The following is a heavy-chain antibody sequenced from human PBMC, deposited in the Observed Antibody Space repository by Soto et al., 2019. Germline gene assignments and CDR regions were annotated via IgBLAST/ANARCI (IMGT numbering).Heavy chain of an antibody. Sequence: QVQLVQSGAEVKKPGASVKVSCKASGFTFISYGVSWVRQAPGQGLEWMGWINTYNGNTNYAQKFQGRVIMTTDTSTSTAYMELRRLRSDDTAVYYCARDPDFWSGFYSFDNWGQGTLVTVSS. D-gene: IGHD3-3*01. J-gene: IGHJ4*02. CDR3: ARDPDFWSGFYSFDN. V-gene: IGHV1-18*04. CDR2: INTYNGNT. CDR1: GFTFISYG.